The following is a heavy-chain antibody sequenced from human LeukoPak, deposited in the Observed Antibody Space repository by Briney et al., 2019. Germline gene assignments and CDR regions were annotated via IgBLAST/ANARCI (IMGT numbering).Heavy chain of an antibody. Sequence: PGRSLRLSCAASGFTFSSYSMNWVRQAPGKGLEWVSSISSSSSYIYYGDSVKGRFTISRDNAKDSLYLQMNSLRADDTAVYYCARDLPNGGHSYGYVYWGQGTLVTVSS. D-gene: IGHD5-18*01. CDR1: GFTFSSYS. J-gene: IGHJ4*02. CDR3: ARDLPNGGHSYGYVY. CDR2: ISSSSSYI. V-gene: IGHV3-21*04.